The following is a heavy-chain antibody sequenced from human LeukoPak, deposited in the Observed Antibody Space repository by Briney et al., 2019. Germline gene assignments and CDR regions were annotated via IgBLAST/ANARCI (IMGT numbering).Heavy chain of an antibody. Sequence: SQTLSLTCTVSGGSISSGGYYWSWIRQPPGKGLEWIGYIYHSGSTYYNPSLKSQVTISVDTSKNQFSLKLSFVTAADTAVYYCARERFTSASRDAFDIWGQGTVVTVSS. V-gene: IGHV4-30-2*05. D-gene: IGHD1-26*01. CDR2: IYHSGST. CDR3: ARERFTSASRDAFDI. CDR1: GGSISSGGYY. J-gene: IGHJ3*02.